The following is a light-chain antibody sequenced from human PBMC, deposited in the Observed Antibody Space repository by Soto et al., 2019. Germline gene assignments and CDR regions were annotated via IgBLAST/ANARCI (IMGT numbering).Light chain of an antibody. Sequence: IVMTQSPATLSVSPGERATLSCRAAQSVSSNLAWYQQKPGQAPRLLIYGASTRATGIPARFSGSGSGTEFTLTISSLQPDDFATYYCQQYNSYSITFGQGTRLEIK. CDR1: QSVSSN. J-gene: IGKJ5*01. CDR2: GAS. CDR3: QQYNSYSIT. V-gene: IGKV3-15*01.